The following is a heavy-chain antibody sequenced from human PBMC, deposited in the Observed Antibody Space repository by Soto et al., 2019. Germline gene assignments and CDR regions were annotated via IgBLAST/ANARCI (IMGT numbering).Heavy chain of an antibody. CDR2: IYYSGNT. V-gene: IGHV4-61*03. D-gene: IGHD3-22*01. J-gene: IGHJ5*02. Sequence: PSDTLSLTCTVSGGSVGSGSYYWSWIRQPLGKGLEWIGYIYYSGNTDYNPSLRGRATISVDKAKNHFSMQLTSVTSADTAVYYCARVGPWVPYYYDSSPYTLENWFDPWGQGTLVTVSS. CDR3: ARVGPWVPYYYDSSPYTLENWFDP. CDR1: GGSVGSGSYY.